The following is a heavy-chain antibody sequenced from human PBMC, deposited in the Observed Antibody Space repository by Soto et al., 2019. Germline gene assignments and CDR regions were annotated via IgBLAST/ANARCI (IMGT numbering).Heavy chain of an antibody. D-gene: IGHD4-17*01. CDR1: GGSISSYY. Sequence: QVQLQESGPGLVKPSETLSLTCTVSGGSISSYYWSWIRQPPGKGLEWIGYIYYSGSTNYNPSLKSRVTIXXDXSXXQFYWKLSSVTAADTAVYYCASIFYGDYGPDYFDYWGQGTLVTVSS. V-gene: IGHV4-59*01. CDR3: ASIFYGDYGPDYFDY. CDR2: IYYSGST. J-gene: IGHJ4*02.